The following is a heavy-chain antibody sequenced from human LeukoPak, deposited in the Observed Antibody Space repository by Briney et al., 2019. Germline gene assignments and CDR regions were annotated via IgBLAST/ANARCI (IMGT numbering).Heavy chain of an antibody. V-gene: IGHV1-69*13. CDR1: GGTFSSYA. Sequence: GASVKVSCKASGGTFSSYAISWVRQAPGQGLEWMGGIIPIFGTANYARKFQGRVTITADGSTSTAYMELSSLRSEDTAVYYCASPTQYYYGSGSYFRMAGYYGMDVWGQGTTVTVSS. D-gene: IGHD3-10*01. CDR2: IIPIFGTA. CDR3: ASPTQYYYGSGSYFRMAGYYGMDV. J-gene: IGHJ6*02.